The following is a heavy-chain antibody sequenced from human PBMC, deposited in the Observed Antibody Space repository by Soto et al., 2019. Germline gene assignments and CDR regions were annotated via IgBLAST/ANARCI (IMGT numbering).Heavy chain of an antibody. V-gene: IGHV3-7*04. CDR1: GFTFSSYW. Sequence: SGFTFSSYWMSWVRQAPGKGLEWVANIKQDGSEKYYVDSVKGRFTISRDNAKNSLYLQMNSLRAEDTAVYYCARAGVLGDYFDYWGQGTLVTVSS. CDR2: IKQDGSEK. J-gene: IGHJ4*02. CDR3: ARAGVLGDYFDY. D-gene: IGHD6-6*01.